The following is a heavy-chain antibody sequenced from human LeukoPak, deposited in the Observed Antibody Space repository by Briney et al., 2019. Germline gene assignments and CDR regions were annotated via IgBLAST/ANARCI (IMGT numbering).Heavy chain of an antibody. CDR3: TGTIRGANFYGMNV. Sequence: GGSLRLSCAASGFMFSDSPMHWVRQAPGKGLQWVAHIISKSNNYATVYGASVKGRFTISRDDSKNMLYLQMNSLKAEDTAVYYCTGTIRGANFYGMNVWGQGSTVTVSS. D-gene: IGHD3-10*01. CDR2: IISKSNNYAT. J-gene: IGHJ6*02. V-gene: IGHV3-73*01. CDR1: GFMFSDSP.